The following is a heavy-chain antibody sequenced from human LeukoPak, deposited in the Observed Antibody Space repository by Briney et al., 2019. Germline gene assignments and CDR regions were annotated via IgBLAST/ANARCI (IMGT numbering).Heavy chain of an antibody. J-gene: IGHJ4*02. V-gene: IGHV3-48*03. Sequence: GGSLRLSCAASGFTFSSYEMNWVRQAPGKGLEWVSYISSSGSTIYYADSVKGRFTISRDNAKNSLYLQMNSLRAEDTAVYYCARDIGRWDHTQLDYWGQGTLVTVSS. CDR3: ARDIGRWDHTQLDY. CDR1: GFTFSSYE. CDR2: ISSSGSTI. D-gene: IGHD1-14*01.